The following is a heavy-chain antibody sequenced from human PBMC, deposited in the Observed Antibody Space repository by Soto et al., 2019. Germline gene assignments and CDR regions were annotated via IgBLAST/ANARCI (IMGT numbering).Heavy chain of an antibody. CDR3: ARDRPPEWLRFYFDY. D-gene: IGHD5-12*01. CDR2: INPNSGGT. J-gene: IGHJ4*02. V-gene: IGHV1-2*02. CDR1: GYTFTGYY. Sequence: RASVKVSCKASGYTFTGYYMHWVRQAPGQGLEWMGWINPNSGGTNYAQKFQGRVTMTRDTSISTAYMELSRLRSDDTAVYYCARDRPPEWLRFYFDYWGQGTLVTSPQ.